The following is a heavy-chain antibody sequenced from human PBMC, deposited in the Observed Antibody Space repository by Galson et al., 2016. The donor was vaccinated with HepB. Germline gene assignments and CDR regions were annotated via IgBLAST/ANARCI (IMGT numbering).Heavy chain of an antibody. V-gene: IGHV4-34*01. CDR1: GESLSGSF. J-gene: IGHJ4*01. CDR2: VYHRGTT. CDR3: ARDGFPGFGSFFDY. D-gene: IGHD3-10*01. Sequence: SETLSLTCTVSGESLSGSFWSWIRQPPGKGLEWIGEVYHRGTTNYDPSLESRVTISADTSKNQFSLNLSSVTDADTAVYFCARDGFPGFGSFFDYWGHGALVTVSS.